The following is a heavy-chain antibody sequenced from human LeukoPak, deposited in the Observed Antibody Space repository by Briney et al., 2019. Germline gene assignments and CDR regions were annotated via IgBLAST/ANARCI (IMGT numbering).Heavy chain of an antibody. Sequence: PSETLSLTCAVYGGSFSGYYWSWIRQPPGKGLEWIGEINHSGSTNYDPSLKSRVTISVDTSKNQFSLKLSSVTAVDTAVYYCGGALRYYYYGMDVWGQGTTVTVSS. D-gene: IGHD3-16*01. V-gene: IGHV4-34*01. CDR1: GGSFSGYY. J-gene: IGHJ6*02. CDR2: INHSGST. CDR3: GGALRYYYYGMDV.